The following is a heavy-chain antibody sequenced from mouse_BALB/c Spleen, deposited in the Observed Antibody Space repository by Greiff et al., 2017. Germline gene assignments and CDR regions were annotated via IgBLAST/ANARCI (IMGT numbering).Heavy chain of an antibody. J-gene: IGHJ2*01. V-gene: IGHV5-6-3*01. D-gene: IGHD1-2*01. Sequence: EVKLVESGGGLVQPGGSLKLSCAASGFTFSSYGMSWVRQTPDKRLELVATINSNGGSTYYPDSVKGRFTISRDNAKNTLYLQMSSLKSEDTAMYYCARDRTTAKEGFDYWGQGTTLTVSS. CDR1: GFTFSSYG. CDR2: INSNGGST. CDR3: ARDRTTAKEGFDY.